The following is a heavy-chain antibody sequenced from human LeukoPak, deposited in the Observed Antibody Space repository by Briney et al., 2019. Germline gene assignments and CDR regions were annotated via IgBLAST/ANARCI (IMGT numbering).Heavy chain of an antibody. Sequence: GGSLRLSCAASGFTFSSYAMSWVRQAPGKGLKWVSTINDNGGGTYYADSVKGRFIISRDNSYNTVTLQMNSLRDEDTGVYYCAKGLRTGVGPYMGYHYYMDVWGKGATVTVSS. V-gene: IGHV3-23*01. J-gene: IGHJ6*03. CDR1: GFTFSSYA. CDR3: AKGLRTGVGPYMGYHYYMDV. D-gene: IGHD3-16*01. CDR2: INDNGGGT.